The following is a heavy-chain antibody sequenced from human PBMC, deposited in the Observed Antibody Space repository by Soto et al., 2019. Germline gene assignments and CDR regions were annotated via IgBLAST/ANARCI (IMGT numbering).Heavy chain of an antibody. CDR1: GGTFSSYA. Sequence: QVQLVQSGAEVKKPGSSVKVSCKASGGTFSSYAISWVRQAPGQGLEWMGGIIPICGTANYAQKFQGRVTITADESTSTAYMELSSLRSVDTAVYYCARGYKYDFWSGYYPSGMDVWGQGTTVTVSS. D-gene: IGHD3-3*01. CDR2: IIPICGTA. J-gene: IGHJ6*02. V-gene: IGHV1-69*01. CDR3: ARGYKYDFWSGYYPSGMDV.